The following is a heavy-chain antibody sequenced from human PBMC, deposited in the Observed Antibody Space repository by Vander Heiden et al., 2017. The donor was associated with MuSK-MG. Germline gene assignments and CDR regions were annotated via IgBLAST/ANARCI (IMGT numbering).Heavy chain of an antibody. CDR2: IIPILGIA. J-gene: IGHJ4*02. CDR1: GGTFSSYA. D-gene: IGHD2-2*01. V-gene: IGHV1-69*10. CDR3: ARAHPRRPDIVVVPAAMGYFDY. Sequence: QVQLVQSGAEVKKPGSSVKVSCKASGGTFSSYAITWVRQAPGQGLEWMGGIIPILGIANYAKKFHGRVTITAEKSTSTAYMELSSLRSEDTAVYYCARAHPRRPDIVVVPAAMGYFDYWGQGTLVTVSS.